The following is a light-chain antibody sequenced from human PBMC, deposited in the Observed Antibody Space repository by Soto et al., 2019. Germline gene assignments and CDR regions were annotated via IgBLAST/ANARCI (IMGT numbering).Light chain of an antibody. V-gene: IGKV1-27*01. CDR3: QQSFTTPLT. J-gene: IGKJ4*01. Sequence: DIQMTQSSASLSVSCGDRVTITWGASQGITNYLAWYQQKPGKVPKLLIYAASTLQSGVPSRFSGSGSGTDFNLTINSLQTEDFATYFCQQSFTTPLTFGGGTKVDIK. CDR1: QGITNY. CDR2: AAS.